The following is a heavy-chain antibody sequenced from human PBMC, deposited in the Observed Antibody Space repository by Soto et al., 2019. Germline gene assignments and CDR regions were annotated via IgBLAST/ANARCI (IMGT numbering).Heavy chain of an antibody. CDR1: GGSISSGGYY. J-gene: IGHJ4*02. Sequence: SETLSLTCTVSGGSISSGGYYWSWIREHPGKGLEWIGYISYSGSTYHNPSLKSRVTISVDTSKNQFSLKLSSVTAADTAVYYCARRWGRTFDYWGQGTLVTVSS. D-gene: IGHD7-27*01. CDR3: ARRWGRTFDY. CDR2: ISYSGST. V-gene: IGHV4-31*03.